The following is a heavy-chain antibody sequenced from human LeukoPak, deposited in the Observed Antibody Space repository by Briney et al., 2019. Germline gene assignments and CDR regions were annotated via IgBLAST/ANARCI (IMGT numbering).Heavy chain of an antibody. V-gene: IGHV3-23*01. Sequence: GGSLRLSCAASGFTFSSYAMSWVRQAPGKGLEWVSAISGSGGSTYYADSVKGGFTISRDNSKNTLYLQMNSLRAEDTAVYYCARVDSSIWSGYYYYYMDVWGKGTTVTV. J-gene: IGHJ6*03. CDR3: ARVDSSIWSGYYYYYMDV. D-gene: IGHD6-13*01. CDR1: GFTFSSYA. CDR2: ISGSGGST.